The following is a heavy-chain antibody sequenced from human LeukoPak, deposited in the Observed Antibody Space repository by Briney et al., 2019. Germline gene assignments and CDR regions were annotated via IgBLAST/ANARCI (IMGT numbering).Heavy chain of an antibody. CDR1: GASISSGDYH. D-gene: IGHD3-10*01. J-gene: IGHJ5*02. Sequence: SQTLSLTCTVSGASISSGDYHWNWIRQPPGKGLEWIGFIHDSGSTYYNPSLKSRVSISRDMSKNQLSLMLSSVTTADTAVYYCARGFGAGNYYYGWFDPWGQGTLVTVSS. V-gene: IGHV4-30-4*01. CDR2: IHDSGST. CDR3: ARGFGAGNYYYGWFDP.